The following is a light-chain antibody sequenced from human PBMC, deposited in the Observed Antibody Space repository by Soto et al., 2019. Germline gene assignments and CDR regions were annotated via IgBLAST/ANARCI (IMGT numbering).Light chain of an antibody. CDR2: GAS. CDR1: QGVSSN. V-gene: IGKV3-15*01. J-gene: IGKJ4*02. CDR3: QQYNNWPLT. Sequence: EIVLTQSPGTLSLSPGERVTLSCRASQGVSSNLAWYQQQPGQAPRLLIYGASTRATGIPARFSGSGSGTQFTLTISSLQSEDFAVYYCQQYNNWPLTFGGGTKVDIK.